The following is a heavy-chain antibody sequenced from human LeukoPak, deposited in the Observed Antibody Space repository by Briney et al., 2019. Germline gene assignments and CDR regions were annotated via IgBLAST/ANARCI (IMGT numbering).Heavy chain of an antibody. CDR2: IHFGGTT. CDR1: GGSIGRSVYY. CDR3: ARRDNVGYYSWFDP. J-gene: IGHJ5*02. D-gene: IGHD3-22*01. Sequence: SETLSLTCSVSGGSIGRSVYYWGWIRQSPGKGQEWIGSIHFGGTTHQNPSLKSRATISVDTSKNQFSLKLTSVTAADTAVYYCARRDNVGYYSWFDPWGQGTLVTVSS. V-gene: IGHV4-39*01.